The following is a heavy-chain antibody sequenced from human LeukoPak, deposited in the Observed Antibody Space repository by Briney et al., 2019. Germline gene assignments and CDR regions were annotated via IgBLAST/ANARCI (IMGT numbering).Heavy chain of an antibody. Sequence: ASVKVSCKASGYTFTSYGISWVRQAPGQGLEWMGWISAYNGNTNYAQKLQGRVTMTTDTSTSTAYVELRSLRSDDTAVYYCARVELLSGLGYYYGSGSYYNSNWFDPWGQGTLVTVSS. V-gene: IGHV1-18*01. CDR3: ARVELLSGLGYYYGSGSYYNSNWFDP. J-gene: IGHJ5*02. CDR1: GYTFTSYG. CDR2: ISAYNGNT. D-gene: IGHD3-10*01.